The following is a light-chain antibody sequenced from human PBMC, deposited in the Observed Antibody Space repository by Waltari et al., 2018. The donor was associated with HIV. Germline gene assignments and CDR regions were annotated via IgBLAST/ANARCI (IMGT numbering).Light chain of an antibody. Sequence: DIQMTQSPSSLSASVGDRVTITCRASENVITYLNWFQQKPGKAPQLLIFGTSTLYSGGPSRFSVSGSGTDFTLFHSGLQPEDFATYCCQQTYRTPFTFGQGAKLEIK. CDR3: QQTYRTPFT. J-gene: IGKJ2*01. CDR2: GTS. CDR1: ENVITY. V-gene: IGKV1-39*01.